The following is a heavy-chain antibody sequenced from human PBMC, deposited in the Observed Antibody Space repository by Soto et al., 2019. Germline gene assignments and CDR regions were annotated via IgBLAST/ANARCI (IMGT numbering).Heavy chain of an antibody. CDR1: GDPISSSHW. Sequence: SETLSLTCAVSGDPISSSHWWSWVRQTPGKGLEWIGEIYHSGSINYNPSLKSRVIISADRSKNQFSLRLSSVTAADTAVYYCATSQLGEYFDYWGQGTLVTVSS. CDR3: ATSQLGEYFDY. CDR2: IYHSGSI. V-gene: IGHV4-4*02. D-gene: IGHD1-26*01. J-gene: IGHJ4*02.